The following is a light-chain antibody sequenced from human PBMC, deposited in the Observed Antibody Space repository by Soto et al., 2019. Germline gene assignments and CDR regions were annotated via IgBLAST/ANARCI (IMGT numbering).Light chain of an antibody. J-gene: IGLJ1*01. CDR2: DVS. V-gene: IGLV2-14*01. CDR1: SSDVGGYNY. CDR3: SSYTRSRFYV. Sequence: QSVLTQPASVSGSPGQSITISCTGTSSDVGGYNYVSWYQQHPGKAPKLMIYDVSNRPSGVSNRFSGSKSGNTASLTISGLQAEDEADYYCSSYTRSRFYVFGTGTKLTVL.